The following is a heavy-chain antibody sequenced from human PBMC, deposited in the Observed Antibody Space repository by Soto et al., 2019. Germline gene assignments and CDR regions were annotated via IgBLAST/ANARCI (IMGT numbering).Heavy chain of an antibody. Sequence: PSETLSLTCTVSGGSISSYYWSWIRQPPGKGLEWIGYIYYSGSTNYNPSLKSRVTISVDTSKNQFSLKLSSVTAADTAVYYCARDRVDYFDYWGQGTLVTVSS. CDR2: IYYSGST. CDR1: GGSISSYY. V-gene: IGHV4-59*01. J-gene: IGHJ4*02. CDR3: ARDRVDYFDY.